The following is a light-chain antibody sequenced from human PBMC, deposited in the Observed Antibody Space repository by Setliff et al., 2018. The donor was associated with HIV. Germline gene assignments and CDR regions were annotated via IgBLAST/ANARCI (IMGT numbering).Light chain of an antibody. J-gene: IGLJ1*01. V-gene: IGLV2-11*01. CDR3: CSYAGSYTYV. CDR1: TSDVGGYKY. CDR2: DVT. Sequence: QSALAQPRSVSGSPRQSVTISCTGTTSDVGGYKYVSWYQHHPGKAPKLIIYDVTEWPSGVPDRFSGSKSGNTASLTISGLQAEDEADYYCCSYAGSYTYVFGTGTKVTVL.